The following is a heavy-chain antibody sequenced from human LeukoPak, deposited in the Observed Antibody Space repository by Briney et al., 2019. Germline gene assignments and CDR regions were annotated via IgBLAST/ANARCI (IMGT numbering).Heavy chain of an antibody. D-gene: IGHD1-14*01. J-gene: IGHJ3*01. V-gene: IGHV3-30*02. CDR2: IRDATNDE. Sequence: GGSLRLSCAGSGFTFSNYGIHWVRQAPGKGLEWVAFIRDATNDEYYVESVKGRFTISRDNSKNSLYLQMNSLRREDTGLYYCAKSQASTADPDAFDVWGQGTMVTISS. CDR3: AKSQASTADPDAFDV. CDR1: GFTFSNYG.